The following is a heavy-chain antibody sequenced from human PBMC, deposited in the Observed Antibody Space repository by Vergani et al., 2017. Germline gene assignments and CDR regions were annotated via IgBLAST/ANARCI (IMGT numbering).Heavy chain of an antibody. J-gene: IGHJ3*02. CDR2: IYPGDSDT. CDR1: GYSFTSYW. Sequence: EVQLVESGGGLVKPGESLKISCKGSGYSFTSYWIGWVRQMPGKGLEWMGIIYPGDSDTRYSPSFQGQVTISADKSISTAYLQWSSLKASDTAMYYCARRSGYYDSSGAQDAFDIWGQGTMVTVSS. V-gene: IGHV5-51*01. CDR3: ARRSGYYDSSGAQDAFDI. D-gene: IGHD3-22*01.